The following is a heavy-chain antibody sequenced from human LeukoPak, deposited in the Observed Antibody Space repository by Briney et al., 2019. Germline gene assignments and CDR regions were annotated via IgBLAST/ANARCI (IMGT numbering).Heavy chain of an antibody. CDR3: ARAKCGGDCYPRASNWFDP. J-gene: IGHJ5*02. D-gene: IGHD2-21*02. CDR2: IYHSGST. V-gene: IGHV4-38-2*01. Sequence: PSETLSLTCAVSGYSISSGYYWGWIRQPPGKGLEWIGSIYHSGSTYYNPSLKSRVTISVDTSKNQFSLKLRSVTAADTAVYYCARAKCGGDCYPRASNWFDPWGQGTLVTVSS. CDR1: GYSISSGYY.